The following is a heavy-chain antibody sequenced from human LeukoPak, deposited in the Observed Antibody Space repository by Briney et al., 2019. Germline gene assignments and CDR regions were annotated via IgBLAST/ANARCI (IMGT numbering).Heavy chain of an antibody. D-gene: IGHD6-13*01. CDR1: GGSISSSSYY. J-gene: IGHJ5*02. CDR3: ARQENPNGYSSSWYSVPRGWFDP. CDR2: IYYSGST. Sequence: PSETLSLTCTVSGGSISSSSYYWGWIRQPPGKGLEWIGSIYYSGSTYYNPSLKSRVTISVDTSKNQFSLKLSSVTAADTAVYYCARQENPNGYSSSWYSVPRGWFDPWGQGTLVTVSS. V-gene: IGHV4-39*01.